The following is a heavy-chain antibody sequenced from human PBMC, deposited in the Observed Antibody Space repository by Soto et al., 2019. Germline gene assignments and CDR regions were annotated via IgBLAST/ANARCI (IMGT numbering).Heavy chain of an antibody. J-gene: IGHJ4*02. Sequence: GGSLRLSCAASGFTFSSYAMSWVRQAPGKGLEWVSAISGSGGSTYYADSVKGRFTISRDNSKNTLYLQMNSLRAEDTAVYYFAKAVGFYYESSGHQYFDYWGQGTLVTVSS. CDR1: GFTFSSYA. CDR3: AKAVGFYYESSGHQYFDY. V-gene: IGHV3-23*01. CDR2: ISGSGGST. D-gene: IGHD3-22*01.